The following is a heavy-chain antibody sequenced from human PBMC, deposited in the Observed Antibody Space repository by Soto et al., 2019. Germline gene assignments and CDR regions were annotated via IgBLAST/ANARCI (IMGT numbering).Heavy chain of an antibody. J-gene: IGHJ5*02. CDR2: IDPSDSYT. CDR1: GYSLTSYW. CDR3: ARXAFTYYYDSSGYYLFDP. Sequence: GVSLKISCKGSGYSLTSYWISWVRQMPGKGLEWMGRIDPSDSYTNYSPSFQGHVTISADKSISTAYLQWSSLKASDTAMYYCARXAFTYYYDSSGYYLFDPWGQGTLVTVSS. D-gene: IGHD3-22*01. V-gene: IGHV5-10-1*01.